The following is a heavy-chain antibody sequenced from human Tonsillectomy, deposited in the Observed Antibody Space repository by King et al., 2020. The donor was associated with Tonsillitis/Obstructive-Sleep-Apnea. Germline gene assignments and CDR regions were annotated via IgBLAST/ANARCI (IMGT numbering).Heavy chain of an antibody. Sequence: QLQESGPGLVKPSETLSLTCTVSGGSISSSSYYWGWIRQPPGKGLEWIGSIYYSGSTYYNPSLKSRVTISGNTSKNQFSLKLSSVTAADTAVYYCARHVNGKGSWASGYYYGMDVWGQGTTVTVSS. CDR3: ARHVNGKGSWASGYYYGMDV. D-gene: IGHD6-13*01. J-gene: IGHJ6*02. CDR2: IYYSGST. V-gene: IGHV4-39*01. CDR1: GGSISSSSYY.